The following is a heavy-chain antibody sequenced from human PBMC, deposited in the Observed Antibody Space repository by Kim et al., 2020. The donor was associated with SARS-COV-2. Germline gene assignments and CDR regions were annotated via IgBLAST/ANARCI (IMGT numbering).Heavy chain of an antibody. J-gene: IGHJ6*02. V-gene: IGHV1-69*01. Sequence: KFQGRVTITADESTSTAYMELSSLRSEDTAVYYCASRYGAVYYYYGMDVWGQGTTVTVSS. D-gene: IGHD1-20*01. CDR3: ASRYGAVYYYYGMDV.